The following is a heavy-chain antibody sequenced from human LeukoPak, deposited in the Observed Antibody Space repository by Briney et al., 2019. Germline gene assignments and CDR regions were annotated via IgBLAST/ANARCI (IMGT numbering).Heavy chain of an antibody. D-gene: IGHD2-15*01. Sequence: PSETLSLTCSVSGASISSHYWSWIRQPPGKGLEWIGYIHYSGSTNCNPSLKGRVTISVDTSKNQFSLKLSSVTAADTAVYYCARLQADCSAGSCYSFDYWGQGTLVTVSS. J-gene: IGHJ4*02. CDR3: ARLQADCSAGSCYSFDY. V-gene: IGHV4-59*08. CDR2: IHYSGST. CDR1: GASISSHY.